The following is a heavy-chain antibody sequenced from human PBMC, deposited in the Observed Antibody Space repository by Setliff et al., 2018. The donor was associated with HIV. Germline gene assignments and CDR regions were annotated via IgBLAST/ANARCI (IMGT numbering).Heavy chain of an antibody. CDR3: ARHPRYYNILTFFRYYYMDV. Sequence: SETLSLTCDVSGVSISSSSYFWGWIRRPPGTGLDWIGSIHFSGSTYYNPSLESRVTISMDTSKNQFSLKLTSVTAADTAVYYCARHPRYYNILTFFRYYYMDVWGKGTTFTVSS. D-gene: IGHD3-9*01. V-gene: IGHV4-39*01. J-gene: IGHJ6*03. CDR2: IHFSGST. CDR1: GVSISSSSYF.